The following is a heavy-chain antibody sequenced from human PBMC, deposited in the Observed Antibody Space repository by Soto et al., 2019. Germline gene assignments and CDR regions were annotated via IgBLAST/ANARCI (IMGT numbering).Heavy chain of an antibody. CDR2: IYSGGST. J-gene: IGHJ6*02. D-gene: IGHD6-19*01. Sequence: PAGSLRLSCAASGFTVSSNYMSWVRQAPGKGLEWVSVIYSGGSTYYADSVKGRFTISRDNSKNTLYLQMNSLRAEDTAVYYCAQAVADDYYYYGMDVWGQGTTVTVSS. V-gene: IGHV3-66*01. CDR3: AQAVADDYYYYGMDV. CDR1: GFTVSSNY.